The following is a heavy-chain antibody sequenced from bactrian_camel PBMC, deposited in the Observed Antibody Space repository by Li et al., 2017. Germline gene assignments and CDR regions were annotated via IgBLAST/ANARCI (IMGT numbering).Heavy chain of an antibody. Sequence: HVHLVESGGGSGQERGSLTLSCTPTGHIDSTYCMGWFRQVSGKRREGVAVFARVGSTYYADSVKGRFTISRDNAKNTLYLQMNSLKTEDTAVYYCATSLYANARDKVWGQGTQVTVS. CDR3: ATSLYANARDKV. D-gene: IGHD1*01. CDR2: FARVGST. V-gene: IGHV3S53*01. J-gene: IGHJ4*01. CDR1: GHIDSTYC.